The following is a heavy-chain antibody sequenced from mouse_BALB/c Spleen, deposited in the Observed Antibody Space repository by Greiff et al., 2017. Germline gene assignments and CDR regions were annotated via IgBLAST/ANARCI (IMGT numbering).Heavy chain of an antibody. J-gene: IGHJ3*01. D-gene: IGHD2-4*01. Sequence: EVKVVESGGGLVQPGGSRKLSCAASGFTFSSFGMHWVRQAPEKGLEWVATISSGGSYTYYPDSVKGRFTISRDNAKNTLYLQMSSLKSEDTAMYYCARHEGYDSFAYWGQGTLVTVSA. CDR3: ARHEGYDSFAY. CDR1: GFTFSSFG. CDR2: ISSGGSYT. V-gene: IGHV5-6*03.